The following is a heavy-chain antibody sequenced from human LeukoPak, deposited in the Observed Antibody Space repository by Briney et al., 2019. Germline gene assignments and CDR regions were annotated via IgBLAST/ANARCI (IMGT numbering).Heavy chain of an antibody. CDR1: GGSISSYY. V-gene: IGHV4-59*01. CDR2: IYYSGST. CDR3: ARLNYDSSGYRYFDY. J-gene: IGHJ4*02. D-gene: IGHD3-22*01. Sequence: PSETLSLTCTVSGGSISSYYWSWIRQPPGKGLEWIGYIYYSGSTNYNPSLKSRVTISVDTSKNQFSLNLSSVTAADTAVYYCARLNYDSSGYRYFDYWGQGTLVTVSS.